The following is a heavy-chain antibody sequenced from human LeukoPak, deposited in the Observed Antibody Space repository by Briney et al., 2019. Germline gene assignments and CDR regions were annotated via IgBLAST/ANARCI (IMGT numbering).Heavy chain of an antibody. V-gene: IGHV5-51*01. Sequence: GESLKISCKGSGYSFTSYWIGWVRQMPGKGLERMGIIYPGDSDTRYSPSFQGQVTISADKSISTAYLQWSSLKASDTAMYYCARQYDFWSGYYNPGGYFDYWGQGTLVTVSS. CDR1: GYSFTSYW. D-gene: IGHD3-3*01. CDR3: ARQYDFWSGYYNPGGYFDY. J-gene: IGHJ4*02. CDR2: IYPGDSDT.